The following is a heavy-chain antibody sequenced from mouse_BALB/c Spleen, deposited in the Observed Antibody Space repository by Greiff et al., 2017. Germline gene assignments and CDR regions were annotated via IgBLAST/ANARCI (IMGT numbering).Heavy chain of an antibody. D-gene: IGHD5-1*01. CDR1: GFTFSNYW. Sequence: EVQRVESGGGLVQPGGSMKLSCVASGFTFSNYWMNWVRQSPEKGLEWVAEIRLKSNNYATHYAESVKGRFTISRDDSKSSVYLQMNNLRAEDTGIYYCTRSEYGYAMDYWGQGTSVTVSS. J-gene: IGHJ4*01. CDR3: TRSEYGYAMDY. V-gene: IGHV6-6*02. CDR2: IRLKSNNYAT.